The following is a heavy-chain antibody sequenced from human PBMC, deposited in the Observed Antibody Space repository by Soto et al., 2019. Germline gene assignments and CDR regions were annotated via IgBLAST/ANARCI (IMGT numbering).Heavy chain of an antibody. D-gene: IGHD3-16*01. Sequence: QVTLKESGPVLVKPTETLTLTCTVSGFSLSNARMGESWIRQPPGKSLEWLAHIFSNDEKSYSTSLKSRLTISNDTSKSQVVLTMTNMDPVDTATYYCARIVGPMGFGGGMNDYWGQGTLVTVSS. CDR3: ARIVGPMGFGGGMNDY. J-gene: IGHJ4*02. CDR2: IFSNDEK. CDR1: GFSLSNARMG. V-gene: IGHV2-26*01.